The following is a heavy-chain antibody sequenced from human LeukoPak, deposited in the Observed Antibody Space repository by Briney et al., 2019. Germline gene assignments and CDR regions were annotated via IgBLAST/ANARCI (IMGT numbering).Heavy chain of an antibody. CDR2: IYAYDSDT. D-gene: IGHD3-22*01. CDR1: GYSFTSYW. V-gene: IGHV5-51*01. CDR3: ARLGTENYYESSASNAFDI. Sequence: GESLKISCKGFGYSFTSYWIGWVRQMPGKGLEWMAIIYAYDSDTTYNPSFQGQVTISVDKSITTAYLHWSSLKASDTAMYYCARLGTENYYESSASNAFDIWGQGTMVTVSS. J-gene: IGHJ3*02.